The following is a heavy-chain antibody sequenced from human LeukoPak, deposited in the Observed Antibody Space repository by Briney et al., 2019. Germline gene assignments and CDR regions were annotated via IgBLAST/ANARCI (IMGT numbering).Heavy chain of an antibody. Sequence: PSETLSLTCTVSGGSISSHYWSWLRQTPGKGLEWIANIHSNGYTSYNPSLSSRIALSIDTSNRQFSLTLSSVTDADTAVYFCARHEDGGTYPLLLWGQGTLVTVSS. J-gene: IGHJ4*02. CDR2: IHSNGYT. CDR1: GGSISSHY. CDR3: ARHEDGGTYPLLL. V-gene: IGHV4-59*08. D-gene: IGHD1-26*01.